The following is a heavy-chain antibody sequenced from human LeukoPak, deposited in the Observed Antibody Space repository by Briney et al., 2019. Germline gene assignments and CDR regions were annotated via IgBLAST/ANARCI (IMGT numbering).Heavy chain of an antibody. Sequence: SVKVSCKASGGTFSSYAISWVRQAPGQGLEWMGRIIPILGIANYAQKFQGRVTITADKSTSTAYMELSSLRSEDTAVYYCAREGELTGLVDYWGQGTLVTVSS. J-gene: IGHJ4*02. CDR2: IIPILGIA. CDR3: AREGELTGLVDY. V-gene: IGHV1-69*04. D-gene: IGHD7-27*01. CDR1: GGTFSSYA.